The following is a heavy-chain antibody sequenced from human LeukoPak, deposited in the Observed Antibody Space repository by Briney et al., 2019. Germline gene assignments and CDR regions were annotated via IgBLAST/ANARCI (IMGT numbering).Heavy chain of an antibody. CDR1: GGSISSSNW. Sequence: SGTLSLTCAVSGGSISSSNWWSWVRQPPGKGLGWIGEIYHSGSTNYNPSLKSRVTISVDKSKNQFSLKLSSVTAANTAVYYCAKYYDSSGYYHYWGQGTLVTVSS. CDR2: IYHSGST. J-gene: IGHJ4*02. V-gene: IGHV4-4*02. D-gene: IGHD3-22*01. CDR3: AKYYDSSGYYHY.